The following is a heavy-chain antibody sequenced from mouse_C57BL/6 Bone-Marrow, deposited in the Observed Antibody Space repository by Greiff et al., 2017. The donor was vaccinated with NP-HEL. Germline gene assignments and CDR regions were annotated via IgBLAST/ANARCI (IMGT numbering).Heavy chain of an antibody. V-gene: IGHV1-72*01. Sequence: VQLQQPGADLVKPGASVKLSCKASGYTFTSYWMHWVKQRPGRGLEWIGRIDPKSGGPKFNEKFKTKATLTADKPSSTAYMQLSSLTSEDSAVFNCARYYYGSRGWYFDGWGTGTTVTVSS. J-gene: IGHJ1*03. CDR2: IDPKSGGP. CDR1: GYTFTSYW. CDR3: ARYYYGSRGWYFDG. D-gene: IGHD1-1*01.